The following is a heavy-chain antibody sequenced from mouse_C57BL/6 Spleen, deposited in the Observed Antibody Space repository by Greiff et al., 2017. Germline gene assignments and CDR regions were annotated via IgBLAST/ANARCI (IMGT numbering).Heavy chain of an antibody. D-gene: IGHD2-4*01. CDR2: ISSGGSYT. V-gene: IGHV5-6*01. CDR3: ARLYYDYGGYFDV. CDR1: GFTFSSYG. Sequence: EVKLMESGGDLVKPGGSLKLSCAASGFTFSSYGMSWVRQTPDKRLEWVATISSGGSYTYYPASVKGRFTISRDNAKNTLYLQMSSLKSEDTAMYYCARLYYDYGGYFDVWGTGTTVTVSS. J-gene: IGHJ1*03.